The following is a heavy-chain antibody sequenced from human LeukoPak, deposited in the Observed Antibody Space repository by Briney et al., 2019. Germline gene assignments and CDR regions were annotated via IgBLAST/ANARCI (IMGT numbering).Heavy chain of an antibody. CDR2: IYSGGST. CDR3: ARDREKLRYFDWLSAGNWFDP. D-gene: IGHD3-9*01. J-gene: IGHJ5*02. V-gene: IGHV3-66*01. CDR1: GFTVSSNY. Sequence: GGSLRLSCAASGFTVSSNYMGWVRQAPGKGLEWVSVIYSGGSTYYADSVKGRFTISRDNSENTLYLQMNSLRAEDTAVYYCARDREKLRYFDWLSAGNWFDPWGQGTLVTVSS.